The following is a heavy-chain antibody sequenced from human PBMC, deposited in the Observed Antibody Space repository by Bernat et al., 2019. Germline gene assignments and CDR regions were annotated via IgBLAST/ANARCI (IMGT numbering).Heavy chain of an antibody. CDR3: ARQRNYYDSSGHFDY. D-gene: IGHD3-22*01. J-gene: IGHJ4*02. V-gene: IGHV3-30-3*01. Sequence: QVQLVESGGGVVQPGRSLRLSCAASGFTFSSYAMHWVRQAPVKGLEWVAVISYDGSNKYYADSVKGRFTITRDNSKNTLYLQMNSLRAEDTAVYYCARQRNYYDSSGHFDYWGQGTLVTVSS. CDR2: ISYDGSNK. CDR1: GFTFSSYA.